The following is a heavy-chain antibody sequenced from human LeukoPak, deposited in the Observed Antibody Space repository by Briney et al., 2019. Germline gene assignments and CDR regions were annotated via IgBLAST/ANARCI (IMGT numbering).Heavy chain of an antibody. Sequence: PSETLSLTCTVSGGSISSYYWSWIRQPPGKGLEWIGYIYYSGSTNYNPSLQSRVTISVDTSKNQFSLKLSSVTAADTAVYYCASLSGSYSGGYYYGMDVWGQGTTVTVSS. V-gene: IGHV4-59*08. J-gene: IGHJ6*02. D-gene: IGHD1-26*01. CDR3: ASLSGSYSGGYYYGMDV. CDR2: IYYSGST. CDR1: GGSISSYY.